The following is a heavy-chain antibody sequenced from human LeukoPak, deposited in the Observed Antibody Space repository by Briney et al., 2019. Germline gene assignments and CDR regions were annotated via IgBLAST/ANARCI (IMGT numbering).Heavy chain of an antibody. V-gene: IGHV1-46*01. Sequence: ASVKVSCKASGYTFTSNYIHWVRQAPGQGLEWMGMIYPRDGSTSYAQKSQGRVTVTRDTSTSTVHMELSGLRSEDTAVYYCARDQEGFDYWGQGTLVTVSS. CDR2: IYPRDGST. J-gene: IGHJ4*02. CDR3: ARDQEGFDY. CDR1: GYTFTSNY.